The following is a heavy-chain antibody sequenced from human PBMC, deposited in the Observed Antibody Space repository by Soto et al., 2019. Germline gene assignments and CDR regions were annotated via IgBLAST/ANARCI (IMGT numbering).Heavy chain of an antibody. CDR1: EFTFSSYA. V-gene: IGHV3-23*01. CDR2: ISGSGGST. CDR3: AKMRDLEWLLSDFDY. Sequence: EVQLLESGGGLAQPGGSLRLSCAASEFTFSSYAMSWVRQAPGKRLEWVSAISGSGGSTYYADSVKGRFTISRDNSKNALYLQMNSLRAEDTAVYYCAKMRDLEWLLSDFDYWGQGTLVTVSS. J-gene: IGHJ4*02. D-gene: IGHD3-3*01.